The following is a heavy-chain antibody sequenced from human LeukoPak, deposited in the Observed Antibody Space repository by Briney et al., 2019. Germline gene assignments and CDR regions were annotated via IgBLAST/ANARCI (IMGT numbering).Heavy chain of an antibody. CDR3: ARDGGYSYGYYFDN. Sequence: SETLSLTCTVSGGSISSYYWSWIRQPAGKGLEWIGRIYTSGSTNYSPSLKSRVTMSLDTSKKQFYLRLSSVTAADTAVYYCARDGGYSYGYYFDNWGQGTLVTVSS. CDR2: IYTSGST. J-gene: IGHJ4*02. V-gene: IGHV4-4*07. D-gene: IGHD5-18*01. CDR1: GGSISSYY.